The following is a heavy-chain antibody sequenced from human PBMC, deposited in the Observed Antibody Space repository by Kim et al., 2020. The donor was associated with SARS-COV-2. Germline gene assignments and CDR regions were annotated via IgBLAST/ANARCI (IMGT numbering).Heavy chain of an antibody. Sequence: GGSLRLSCAASGFTFSDYYMSWIRQAPGKGLEWVSYISSSGSTIYYADSVKGRFTISRDNAKNSLYLQMNSLRAEDTAVYYCARDGMGPRPGWDYYYYGMDVWGQGTTVTVSS. J-gene: IGHJ6*02. V-gene: IGHV3-11*01. CDR1: GFTFSDYY. CDR3: ARDGMGPRPGWDYYYYGMDV. D-gene: IGHD1-26*01. CDR2: ISSSGSTI.